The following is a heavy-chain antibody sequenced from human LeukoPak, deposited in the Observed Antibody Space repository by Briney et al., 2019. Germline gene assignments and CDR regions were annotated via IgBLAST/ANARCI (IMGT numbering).Heavy chain of an antibody. D-gene: IGHD2-15*01. V-gene: IGHV4-59*11. CDR2: ISNSGST. CDR3: GRDALVGYFSYYYMDV. J-gene: IGHJ6*03. Sequence: SETLSLTCIVSGGAITSHYWTWIQQSPVKGLEWIGDISNSGSTSYNPSLKSRVTISIDTSKNQFSLKLSSVTAADTAVYYCGRDALVGYFSYYYMDVWGKGTTVTVSS. CDR1: GGAITSHY.